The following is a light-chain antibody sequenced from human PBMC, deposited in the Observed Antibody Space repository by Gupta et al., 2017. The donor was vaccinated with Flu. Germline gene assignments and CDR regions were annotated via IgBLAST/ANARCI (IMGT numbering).Light chain of an antibody. CDR3: QQYNNWPPYT. J-gene: IGKJ2*01. V-gene: IGKV3-15*01. Sequence: ASLSVSPGERATLSCRASQSVRSNLAWYQQKPGQAPRLLIYGASTRATGIPARFSGSGSGTEFTLTISSLQSEDFAVYSCQQYNNWPPYTFGQGTKLEIK. CDR2: GAS. CDR1: QSVRSN.